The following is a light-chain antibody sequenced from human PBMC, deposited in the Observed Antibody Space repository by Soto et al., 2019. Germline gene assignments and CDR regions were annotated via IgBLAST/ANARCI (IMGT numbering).Light chain of an antibody. CDR2: GNT. V-gene: IGLV1-40*01. Sequence: QAVVTQPPSVSGAPGQRVTISCTGSSSNIGAGYHVHWYQQLPGTAPKLLIYGNTNRPSGVPDRFSGSKSGTSASLAIAGLQAEDEADYYCQSYDRSLSGSAIFGGGTKLTVL. CDR3: QSYDRSLSGSAI. J-gene: IGLJ2*01. CDR1: SSNIGAGYH.